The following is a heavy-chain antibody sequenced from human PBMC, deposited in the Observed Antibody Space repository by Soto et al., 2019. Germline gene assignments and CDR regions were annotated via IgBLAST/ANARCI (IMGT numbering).Heavy chain of an antibody. CDR3: ATHPDSSGWYS. CDR2: IKQDGSEK. J-gene: IGHJ4*02. V-gene: IGHV3-7*02. D-gene: IGHD6-13*01. CDR1: GFTFSSYW. Sequence: EVQLVESGGGLVQPGGSLRLSCAASGFTFSSYWMTWVRQAPGKGLEWVANIKQDGSEKYYVDSVKGRFTISRDNAKDSLFLQMNSRRAEDTAVYYCATHPDSSGWYSWGQGTLVTVSS.